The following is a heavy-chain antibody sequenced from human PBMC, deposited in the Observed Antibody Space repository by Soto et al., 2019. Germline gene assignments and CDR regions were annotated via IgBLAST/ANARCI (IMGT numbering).Heavy chain of an antibody. V-gene: IGHV1-18*01. Sequence: ASVKVSCKASGYTFTSYGISWVRQAPGQGLEWMGWISAYNGNTNYAQKLQGRVTMTTDTSTSTAYMELSRLRSDDTAVYYCAREGNCSGGSCSDYYYYGMDVWGQGTTVTVSS. CDR3: AREGNCSGGSCSDYYYYGMDV. D-gene: IGHD2-15*01. CDR1: GYTFTSYG. J-gene: IGHJ6*02. CDR2: ISAYNGNT.